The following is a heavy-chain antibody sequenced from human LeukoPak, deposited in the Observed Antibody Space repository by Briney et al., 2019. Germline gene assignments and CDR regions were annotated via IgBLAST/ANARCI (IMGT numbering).Heavy chain of an antibody. J-gene: IGHJ4*02. V-gene: IGHV3-23*01. CDR2: ISGSGGST. D-gene: IGHD3-16*02. CDR3: AKALSFLGYFDY. CDR1: GFTFSSYA. Sequence: GGSLRLSCAASGFTFSSYAMSWVRQAPGKGLEWVSAISGSGGSTYYADSVEGRFTISRDNSKNTLYLQMNSLRAECTAVYYCAKALSFLGYFDYWGQGTLVTVSS.